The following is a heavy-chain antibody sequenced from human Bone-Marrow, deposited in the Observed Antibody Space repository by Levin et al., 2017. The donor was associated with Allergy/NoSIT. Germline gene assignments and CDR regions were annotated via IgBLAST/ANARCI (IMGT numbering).Heavy chain of an antibody. CDR3: ARPEGRGDNIAVAAGGCRN. CDR2: ISWNSGSI. J-gene: IGHJ4*02. V-gene: IGHV3-9*01. D-gene: IGHD6-19*01. Sequence: SLKISCAASGFTFDDYAMHWVRQAPGKGLEWVSGISWNSGSIGYADSVKGRFTISRDNAKNSLYLQMNSLRAEDTALYYCARPEGRGDNIAVAAGGCRNWGQGTLVTVSS. CDR1: GFTFDDYA.